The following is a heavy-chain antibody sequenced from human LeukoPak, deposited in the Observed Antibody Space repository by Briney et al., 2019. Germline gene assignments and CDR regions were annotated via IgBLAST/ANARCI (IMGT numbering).Heavy chain of an antibody. CDR3: APYYDVLSGYYLLDY. CDR2: IKQDGSEK. CDR1: GFTFNNYW. D-gene: IGHD3-3*01. J-gene: IGHJ4*02. V-gene: IGHV3-7*01. Sequence: GGSLRLSCVASGFTFNNYWMTWVRQAPGKGLEWVANIKQDGSEKYYVDFVKGRFTISRDNAKNSLYLQMNSLRAEDTAVYHCAPYYDVLSGYYLLDYWGQGILVTVSS.